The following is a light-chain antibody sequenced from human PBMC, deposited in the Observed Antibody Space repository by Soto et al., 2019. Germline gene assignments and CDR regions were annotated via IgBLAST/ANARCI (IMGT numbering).Light chain of an antibody. Sequence: SYELTQPPSVSVAPGQTATVTCGGRNIGSKSVHWYQQKPGQAPVLVVHDDSDRPSGIPGQFSGSNSGDTATLTISGVEAGDEADYYCQVWDRSSNHWVFGGGTKLTVL. CDR2: DDS. CDR3: QVWDRSSNHWV. CDR1: NIGSKS. V-gene: IGLV3-21*02. J-gene: IGLJ3*02.